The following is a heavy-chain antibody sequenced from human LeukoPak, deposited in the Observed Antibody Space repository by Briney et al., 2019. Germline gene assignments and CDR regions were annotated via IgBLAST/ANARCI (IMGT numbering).Heavy chain of an antibody. D-gene: IGHD2-21*02. CDR3: ARGVVTDVYYMDV. Sequence: PSETLSLTCSVSGGSITIGRYYWTWIRQPAGKGLEWIGRLYTNDNTNYDPSLESRVSISVDTSKSQFYLQLTSVTAADTAVYFCARGVVTDVYYMDVWGKGITVIVSS. J-gene: IGHJ6*03. CDR1: GGSITIGRYY. V-gene: IGHV4-61*02. CDR2: LYTNDNT.